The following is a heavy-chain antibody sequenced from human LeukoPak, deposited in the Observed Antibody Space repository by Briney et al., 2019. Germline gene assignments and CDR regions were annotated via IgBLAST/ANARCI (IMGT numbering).Heavy chain of an antibody. CDR1: GGSISSCNW. Sequence: SGTLSLTCAISGGSISSCNWWSWVRQPPGKGLEWIGEIFHSGNTNYNPSLKSRVAISVDKSKNQLSLRLSSVTAADTAVYYCASLDNLGVGYWGQGTLVTVSS. CDR3: ASLDNLGVGY. J-gene: IGHJ4*02. D-gene: IGHD3-16*01. V-gene: IGHV4-4*02. CDR2: IFHSGNT.